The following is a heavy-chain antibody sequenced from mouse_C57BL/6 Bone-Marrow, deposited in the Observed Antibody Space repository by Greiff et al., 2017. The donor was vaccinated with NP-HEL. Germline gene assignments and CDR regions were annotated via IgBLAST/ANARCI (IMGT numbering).Heavy chain of an antibody. J-gene: IGHJ4*01. CDR1: GFSLTSYG. V-gene: IGHV2-5*01. Sequence: VQLQESGPGLVQPSQSLSITCTVSGFSLTSYGVHWVRQSPGKGLEWLGVIWRGGSTDYNAAFMSRLSITKDNSKSQVFFKMNRLQADDTAIYYCAKGWGGYWEGDYWGQGTSVTVSS. CDR3: AKGWGGYWEGDY. CDR2: IWRGGST. D-gene: IGHD2-3*01.